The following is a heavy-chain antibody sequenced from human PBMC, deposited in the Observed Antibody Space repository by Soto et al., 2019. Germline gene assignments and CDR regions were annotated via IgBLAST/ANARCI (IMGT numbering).Heavy chain of an antibody. CDR2: ITNSGGDT. V-gene: IGHV3-23*01. CDR1: GFTFSNYA. Sequence: EVQLLESGGGLVQPGGSLRLTCAASGFTFSNYAMTWVRQAPGEGLEWVAVITNSGGDTLHADSVKGRFTIFRDNSKNTLYLQMNSLRAEDTALYYCAKEKGWVYYYCMDVCGQGTTVTVSS. D-gene: IGHD1-26*01. CDR3: AKEKGWVYYYCMDV. J-gene: IGHJ6*02.